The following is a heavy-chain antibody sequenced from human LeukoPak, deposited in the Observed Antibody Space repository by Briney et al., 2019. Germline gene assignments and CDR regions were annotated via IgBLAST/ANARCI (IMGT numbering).Heavy chain of an antibody. D-gene: IGHD6-6*01. CDR1: GFTFSSYW. CDR2: INQDGNEK. CDR3: AKDSDSSSPPFDY. V-gene: IGHV3-7*01. J-gene: IGHJ4*02. Sequence: GGSLRLSCAASGFTFSSYWMSWVRQAPGKGLEWVANINQDGNEKYFVDSVKGRFTIPRDNAKNSLYLQMNSLRAEDTAVYYCAKDSDSSSPPFDYWGQGTLVNVSS.